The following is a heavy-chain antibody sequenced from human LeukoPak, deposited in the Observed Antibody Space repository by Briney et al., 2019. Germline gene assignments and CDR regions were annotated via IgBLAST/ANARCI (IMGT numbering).Heavy chain of an antibody. D-gene: IGHD4-17*01. V-gene: IGHV3-30*18. CDR3: VKDGHSVTIFDY. J-gene: IGHJ4*02. CDR1: GFTFGSYG. Sequence: GGSLRLSCAASGFTFGSYGMHWVRQAPGKGLEWVAVISFDGRNKYFGDSVKGRFSISRDNSKNTLSLQMNSLRPEDTAVYYCVKDGHSVTIFDYWGRSTLVTVSS. CDR2: ISFDGRNK.